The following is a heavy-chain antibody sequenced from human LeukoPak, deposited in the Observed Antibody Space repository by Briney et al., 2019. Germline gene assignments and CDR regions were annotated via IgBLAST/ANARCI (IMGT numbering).Heavy chain of an antibody. CDR1: GFTFSSYA. CDR2: KWYGGSNK. D-gene: IGHD6-13*01. CDR3: AKGGQQLVLDY. J-gene: IGHJ4*02. Sequence: GGSLRLSCAASGFTFSSYAMHWVRQAPGKGLEWVAVKWYGGSNKYYADSVKGRFTISRDNSKNTLYLQMNSLRAEDTAVYYCAKGGQQLVLDYWGQGTLVTVSS. V-gene: IGHV3-30*02.